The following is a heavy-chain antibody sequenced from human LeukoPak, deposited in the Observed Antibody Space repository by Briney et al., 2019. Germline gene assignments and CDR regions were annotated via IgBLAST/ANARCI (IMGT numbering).Heavy chain of an antibody. Sequence: GSGPTLVKPTQTLTLTRTFSGFSLSTSGVGVAWIRRPPGKALEWLALIYWDDDKRYSPSLKSRLTLTKDTSKNQVVLTMTDMDPVDTATYCCAHSRVYYYGSGSYFPKTLDYWGQGTLVTVSS. V-gene: IGHV2-5*02. CDR1: GFSLSTSGVG. CDR2: IYWDDDK. J-gene: IGHJ4*02. D-gene: IGHD3-10*01. CDR3: AHSRVYYYGSGSYFPKTLDY.